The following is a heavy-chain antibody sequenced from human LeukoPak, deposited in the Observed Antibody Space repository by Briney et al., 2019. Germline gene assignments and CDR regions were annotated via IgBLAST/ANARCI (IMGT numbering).Heavy chain of an antibody. Sequence: GESLRISCTGSGYSFTSYWISWVRQMPGKGLEWMGRIDPSDSYTNYSPSFQGHVTISADKSISTAYLQWSSLKASDTAMYYCARFDYVWGSYPKSDYFDYWGQGTLVTVSS. J-gene: IGHJ4*02. D-gene: IGHD3-16*02. CDR3: ARFDYVWGSYPKSDYFDY. V-gene: IGHV5-10-1*01. CDR1: GYSFTSYW. CDR2: IDPSDSYT.